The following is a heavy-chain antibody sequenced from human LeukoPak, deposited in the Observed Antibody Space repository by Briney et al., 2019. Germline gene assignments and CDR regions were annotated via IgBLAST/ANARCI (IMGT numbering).Heavy chain of an antibody. CDR2: IWYDASNK. CDR1: GVTFSSFG. CDR3: AKAEGYDILTGLDY. D-gene: IGHD3-9*01. Sequence: GGSLRLSCAASGVTFSSFGMHWVRQAPGKGLEWVAVIWYDASNKYYADSVKGRFTISRDNSKNTLYLQMNSLRTEDTAVYYCAKAEGYDILTGLDYWGQGTLVTVSS. J-gene: IGHJ4*02. V-gene: IGHV3-33*06.